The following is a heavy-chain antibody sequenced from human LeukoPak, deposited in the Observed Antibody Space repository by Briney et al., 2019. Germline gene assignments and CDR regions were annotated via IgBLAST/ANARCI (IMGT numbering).Heavy chain of an antibody. CDR2: INHSGST. CDR3: ASRRRGVAGIDY. CDR1: GGSFSGYY. D-gene: IGHD6-19*01. Sequence: PETLSLTCAVYGGSFSGYYWSWIRQPPGKGLEWIGEINHSGSTNYNPSLKSRVTISVDTSKNQFSLKLSSVTAADTAVYYCASRRRGVAGIDYWGQGTLVTVSS. J-gene: IGHJ4*02. V-gene: IGHV4-34*01.